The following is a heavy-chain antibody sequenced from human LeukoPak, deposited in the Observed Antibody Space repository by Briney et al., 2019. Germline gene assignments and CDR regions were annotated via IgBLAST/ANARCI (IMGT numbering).Heavy chain of an antibody. V-gene: IGHV4-39*07. CDR3: ARGGGMATAYFDY. J-gene: IGHJ4*02. D-gene: IGHD5-24*01. CDR2: IYYSGST. Sequence: SETLSLTCTVSGGSISSSSYCWGWIRQPPGKGLEWIGSIYYSGSTYYNPSLKSRVTISVDTSKNQFSLKLSSVTAADTAVYYCARGGGMATAYFDYWGQGTLVTVSS. CDR1: GGSISSSSYC.